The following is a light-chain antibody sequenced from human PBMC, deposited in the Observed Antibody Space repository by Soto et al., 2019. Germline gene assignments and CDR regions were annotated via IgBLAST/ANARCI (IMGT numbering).Light chain of an antibody. CDR1: QSISNNY. V-gene: IGKV3-20*01. Sequence: EIVLTQSPDTPSLSPGERATLSCRASQSISNNYLAWYQRKPGQAPRLLIYGASSRATGIPDRFSGSGSGTDFTLTISRLELEDFTVYYCQQYAISPPTFGQGTRLDIX. CDR2: GAS. CDR3: QQYAISPPT. J-gene: IGKJ5*01.